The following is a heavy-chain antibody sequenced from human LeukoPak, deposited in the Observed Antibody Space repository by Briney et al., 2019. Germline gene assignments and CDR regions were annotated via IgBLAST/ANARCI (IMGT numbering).Heavy chain of an antibody. V-gene: IGHV3-48*02. CDR1: GFTFSSYS. CDR2: ITSISSTI. J-gene: IGHJ4*02. CDR3: ARSSTVTKYYLEY. Sequence: PGGSLRLSCAASGFTFSSYSMNWVRQAPGRGLEWVSFITSISSTIYYADSVKGRFTISRDNAKNSLYLHMNSLRDEDTAVYYCARSSTVTKYYLEYWGQGTLVTVSS. D-gene: IGHD4-17*01.